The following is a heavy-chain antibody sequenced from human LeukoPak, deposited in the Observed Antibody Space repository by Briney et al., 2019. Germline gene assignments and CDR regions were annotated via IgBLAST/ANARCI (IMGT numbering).Heavy chain of an antibody. V-gene: IGHV1-2*04. D-gene: IGHD1-26*01. CDR1: GYTFTGYY. CDR3: ARVREVGATRYYFDY. J-gene: IGHJ4*02. Sequence: ASVKVSCKASGYTFTGYYMHWVRQAPGQGLEWMGWINPNSGGTNYAQKFQGWVTMTRDTSISTAYMELSRLRSDDTAVYYCARVREVGATRYYFDYWGQGTLVTVSS. CDR2: INPNSGGT.